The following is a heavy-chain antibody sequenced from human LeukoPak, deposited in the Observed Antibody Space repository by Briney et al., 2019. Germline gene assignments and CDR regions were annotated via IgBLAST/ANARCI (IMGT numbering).Heavy chain of an antibody. D-gene: IGHD3-3*01. V-gene: IGHV3-30*04. J-gene: IGHJ4*02. CDR1: GFTFSIFP. Sequence: GGSLRLSCEVSGFTFSIFPMHWVRQAPGKGLEWVALISSGSEKYYADSVRGRFTISRDNSKNMLYLQMNSLRADDTAVYYCARDLELSAVYYFDSWGQGTLVIVSS. CDR2: ISSGSEK. CDR3: ARDLELSAVYYFDS.